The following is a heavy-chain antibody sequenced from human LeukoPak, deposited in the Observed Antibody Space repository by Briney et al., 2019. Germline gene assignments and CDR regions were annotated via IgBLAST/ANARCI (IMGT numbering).Heavy chain of an antibody. CDR3: AKGTSCYMDGVCYYYGMDV. J-gene: IGHJ6*02. CDR2: ISYDGSNK. D-gene: IGHD2-2*02. Sequence: GGSLRLSCAASGFTFSSYGMHWVRQAPGKGLEWVAVISYDGSNKYYADSVKGRFTISRDNSKNTLYLQMNSLRAEDTAVYYCAKGTSCYMDGVCYYYGMDVWGQGTTVTVSS. CDR1: GFTFSSYG. V-gene: IGHV3-30*18.